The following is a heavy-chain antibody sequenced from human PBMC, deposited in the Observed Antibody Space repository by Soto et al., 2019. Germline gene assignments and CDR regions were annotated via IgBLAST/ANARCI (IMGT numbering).Heavy chain of an antibody. D-gene: IGHD2-2*03. CDR1: GFTVSSNY. CDR2: IYSGAST. CDR3: AIDGYCVSTTCYFLPDV. V-gene: IGHV3-66*01. J-gene: IGHJ6*02. Sequence: GGSLRLSCAASGFTVSSNYMSWVRQAPGKGLEWVSVIYSGASTYYADSVKGRFTIARDNSKNMLYLQMNSLRAEDTAVYYCAIDGYCVSTTCYFLPDVWGPGTTVTVSS.